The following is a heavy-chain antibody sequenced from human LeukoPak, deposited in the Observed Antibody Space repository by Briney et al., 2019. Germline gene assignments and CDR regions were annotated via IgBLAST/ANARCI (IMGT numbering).Heavy chain of an antibody. CDR3: ARDNSGGHFDL. D-gene: IGHD2-15*01. CDR1: GGSMSSYY. Sequence: SETLSLTCTVSGGSMSSYYWSWIRQPPGKGLEWIGYIFYSGNANYNPSLKSRVTISVDTSKNQFSLKLSSVTAADTAVYYCARDNSGGHFDLWGRGTLVTVSS. CDR2: IFYSGNA. J-gene: IGHJ2*01. V-gene: IGHV4-59*01.